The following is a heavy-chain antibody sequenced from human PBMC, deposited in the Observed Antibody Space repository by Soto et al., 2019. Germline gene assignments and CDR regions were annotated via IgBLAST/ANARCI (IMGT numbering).Heavy chain of an antibody. J-gene: IGHJ4*02. V-gene: IGHV4-39*01. D-gene: IGHD6-13*01. CDR2: IYDSGNT. CDR3: ARQSYRSIAAAV. Sequence: PSETLSLTCTVSGGSIRGSSYYWGWIRQPPGKGLEWIGKIYDSGNTYYNPSLKSRVTISVDTFENQFSLRLESVTAADTAVYYCARQSYRSIAAAVWGRGTLVTVSS. CDR1: GGSIRGSSYY.